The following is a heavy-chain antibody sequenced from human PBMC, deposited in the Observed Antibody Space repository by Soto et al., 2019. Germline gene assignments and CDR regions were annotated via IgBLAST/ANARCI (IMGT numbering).Heavy chain of an antibody. CDR2: IIPIFGTA. D-gene: IGHD2-21*02. V-gene: IGHV1-69*01. Sequence: QVQLVQSGAEGKKPGSSVKVSCKASGGTFSSYAISWVRQAPGQGLEWMGGIIPIFGTANYAQKFQGRVTITADEASSTAYMEVSSLRSEDTAVYYCARRGGEIGCGGDCYTHDAFDIWGQGTMVTVSS. CDR3: ARRGGEIGCGGDCYTHDAFDI. J-gene: IGHJ3*02. CDR1: GGTFSSYA.